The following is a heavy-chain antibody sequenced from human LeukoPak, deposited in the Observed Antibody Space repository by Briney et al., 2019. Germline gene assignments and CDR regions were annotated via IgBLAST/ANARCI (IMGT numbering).Heavy chain of an antibody. CDR2: ISSSSGYI. J-gene: IGHJ4*02. D-gene: IGHD2-2*01. CDR1: GFTFRSYA. CDR3: ARDSGYCSSTGCYVHYFGY. V-gene: IGHV3-21*01. Sequence: GGSLRLSCAASGFTFRSYAMSWVRQTPGKGLEWVSSISSSSGYINYADSVKGRFTVSRDNAKNSLYLQMNSLRAEDTAVYYCARDSGYCSSTGCYVHYFGYWGQGTLVTVSS.